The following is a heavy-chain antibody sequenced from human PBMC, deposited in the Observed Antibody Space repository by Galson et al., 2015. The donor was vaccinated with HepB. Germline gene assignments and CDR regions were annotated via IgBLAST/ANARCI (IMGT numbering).Heavy chain of an antibody. J-gene: IGHJ4*02. CDR3: ASEAAVGATHIDY. V-gene: IGHV1-69*04. D-gene: IGHD1-26*01. Sequence: SVKVSCKVSGGTFGTSAISWVRQAPGQGLEWMGRVIPFLDLAETIPRFQGRLTVSADKSTTTAYMELTGLTFEDTALYYCASEAAVGATHIDYWGLGTLVTVSS. CDR1: GGTFGTSA. CDR2: VIPFLDLA.